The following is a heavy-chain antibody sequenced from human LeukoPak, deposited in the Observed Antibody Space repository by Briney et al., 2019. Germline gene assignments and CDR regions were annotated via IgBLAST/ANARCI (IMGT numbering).Heavy chain of an antibody. D-gene: IGHD3-10*01. V-gene: IGHV1-2*02. CDR3: ARGDYYGSGSCSSHYFDY. Sequence: ASVKVSCKASGYTFTGYYMHWVRQAPGQGLEWMGWINPNSGGTNYAQKFQGRVTMTRDTSISTAYMELSRLRSDDTAVYYCARGDYYGSGSCSSHYFDYWGQGTLVTVSS. CDR1: GYTFTGYY. CDR2: INPNSGGT. J-gene: IGHJ4*02.